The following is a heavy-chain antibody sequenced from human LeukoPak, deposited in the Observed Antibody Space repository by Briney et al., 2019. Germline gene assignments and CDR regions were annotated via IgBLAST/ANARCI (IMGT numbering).Heavy chain of an antibody. CDR2: ISSSSSYI. CDR1: GFTISSYS. Sequence: GGSLRLSCAASGFTISSYSMNWVRQALGKGLEWVSSISSSSSYIYYADSVKGRFTISRDNAKNSLYLQMNSLRAEDTAVYYCARETTYYYGSGSDYWGQGTLVTVSS. D-gene: IGHD3-10*01. J-gene: IGHJ4*02. V-gene: IGHV3-21*01. CDR3: ARETTYYYGSGSDY.